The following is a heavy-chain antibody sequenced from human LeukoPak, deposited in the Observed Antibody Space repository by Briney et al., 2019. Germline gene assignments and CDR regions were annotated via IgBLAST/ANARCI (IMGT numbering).Heavy chain of an antibody. Sequence: KASETLSLTCTVSGGSISSGGYYWSWIRQPPGKGLEWIGYIYHSGSTYYNPSLKSRVTISVDTSKNQFSLKLSSVTAADTAVYYCAREGVKVTRYHPGNNWFDPWGQGTLVTVSS. J-gene: IGHJ5*02. D-gene: IGHD4-17*01. CDR1: GGSISSGGYY. V-gene: IGHV4-30-2*01. CDR3: AREGVKVTRYHPGNNWFDP. CDR2: IYHSGST.